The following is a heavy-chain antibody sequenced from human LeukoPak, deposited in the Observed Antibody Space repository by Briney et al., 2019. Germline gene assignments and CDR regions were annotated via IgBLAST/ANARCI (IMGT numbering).Heavy chain of an antibody. CDR1: GGSISNYY. CDR2: IYYSGST. Sequence: KPSETLSLTCTVSGGSISNYYWSWIRQPPGKGLEWIGYIYYSGSTNYNPSLKSRVTISVDTSKNQFSLKLSSVTAADTAVYYCARDHDRGEFDYWGQGTLVTVSS. D-gene: IGHD3-16*01. CDR3: ARDHDRGEFDY. J-gene: IGHJ4*02. V-gene: IGHV4-59*01.